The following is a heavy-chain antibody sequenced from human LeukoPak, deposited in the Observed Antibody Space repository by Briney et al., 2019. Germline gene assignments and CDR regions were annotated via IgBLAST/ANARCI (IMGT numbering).Heavy chain of an antibody. Sequence: GGSLRLSCAASGFIVSSNYMSWVRQAPGKGLEWVSVIYSGGSTYYADSVKGRFTISRDNSKNTLYLQMNSLRAEDTAVYYCARAGATWYFDYWGQGTLVTVSS. J-gene: IGHJ4*02. D-gene: IGHD1-26*01. CDR3: ARAGATWYFDY. V-gene: IGHV3-53*01. CDR2: IYSGGST. CDR1: GFIVSSNY.